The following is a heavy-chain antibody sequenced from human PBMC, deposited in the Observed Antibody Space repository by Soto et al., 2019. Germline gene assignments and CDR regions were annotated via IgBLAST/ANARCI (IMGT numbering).Heavy chain of an antibody. CDR2: IRGFIPYT. CDR3: ARDRGYDAHDYYYNAMDV. Sequence: SGGSLRLSCVAPGFTLRSYTMNRVRQAPGKGLEWDSAIRGFIPYTFYAHSVKGPFTISRDNAKTSLYLQMNSLRAEDTAVYYCARDRGYDAHDYYYNAMDVWGQGTTVTVSS. V-gene: IGHV3-21*01. CDR1: GFTLRSYT. J-gene: IGHJ6*02. D-gene: IGHD2-15*01.